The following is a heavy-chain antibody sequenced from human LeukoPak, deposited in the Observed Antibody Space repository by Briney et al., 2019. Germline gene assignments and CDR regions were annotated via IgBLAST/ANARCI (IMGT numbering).Heavy chain of an antibody. CDR3: AKDRSGYCGGDCSIIY. CDR1: GFTFSSYA. V-gene: IGHV3-23*01. J-gene: IGHJ4*02. CDR2: ISGSGGST. D-gene: IGHD2-21*01. Sequence: GGSLRLSCAASGFTFSSYAMSWVRQAPGKGLEWVSAISGSGGSTYYADSVKGRFTISRDNSKNTLYLQMNSLRAEDTAVYYCAKDRSGYCGGDCSIIYWGQGTLVIVSS.